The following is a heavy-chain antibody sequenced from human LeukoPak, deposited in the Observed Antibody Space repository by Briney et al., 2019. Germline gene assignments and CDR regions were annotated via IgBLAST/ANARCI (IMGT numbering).Heavy chain of an antibody. CDR1: GFTFSSYS. CDR2: ISSRSSYI. J-gene: IGHJ4*02. D-gene: IGHD4-17*01. V-gene: IGHV3-21*01. CDR3: ARGDDYGDLVIDY. Sequence: GGSLRLSCAASGFTFSSYSMNWVRQAPGKGLEWVSSISSRSSYIYYADSVKGRFTISRDNAKDSLYLQMNSLRAEDTAVYYCARGDDYGDLVIDYWGQGTLVTVSS.